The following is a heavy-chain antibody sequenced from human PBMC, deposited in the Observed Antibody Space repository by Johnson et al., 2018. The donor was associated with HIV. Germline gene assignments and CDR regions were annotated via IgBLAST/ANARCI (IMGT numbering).Heavy chain of an antibody. Sequence: VQLVESGGGVVQPGRSLRLSCAVSGFTLTNYGIHWVRQAPDKGLEWVSVISSGGSTWYADSVTGRFTISRDNSKNTLYLQMNSLRAEDTAVYYCARDTVVTPPHDAFDIWGQGTMVTVSS. CDR2: ISSGGST. CDR1: GFTLTNYG. D-gene: IGHD4-23*01. CDR3: ARDTVVTPPHDAFDI. J-gene: IGHJ3*02. V-gene: IGHV3-66*01.